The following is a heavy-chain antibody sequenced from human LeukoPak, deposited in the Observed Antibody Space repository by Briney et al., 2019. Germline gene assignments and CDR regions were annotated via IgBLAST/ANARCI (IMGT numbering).Heavy chain of an antibody. J-gene: IGHJ3*02. Sequence: ASVKVSCKASGYTFTSYYMHWVRQAPGQGLEWMGILNPSSGGTTYAQKFQGRVTITRNTSISTAYMELSSLRSEDTAVYYCARDRWYSSSSGSFDIWGQGTMVTVSS. CDR2: LNPSSGGT. D-gene: IGHD6-6*01. V-gene: IGHV1-46*01. CDR1: GYTFTSYY. CDR3: ARDRWYSSSSGSFDI.